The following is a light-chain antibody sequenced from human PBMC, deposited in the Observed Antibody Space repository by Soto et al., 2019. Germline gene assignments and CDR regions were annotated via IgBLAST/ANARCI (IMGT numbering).Light chain of an antibody. CDR1: QDISNY. J-gene: IGKJ1*01. CDR3: QQYKSYWT. V-gene: IGKV1-33*01. CDR2: DAS. Sequence: DIQMTQSPSSLSASVGDRVTITCQASQDISNYLNWYQQKPGKAPKLLIYDASNLETGVPSRFSGSGSGTDFTFTISSLQPDDFATYYCQQYKSYWTFGQGTKVDI.